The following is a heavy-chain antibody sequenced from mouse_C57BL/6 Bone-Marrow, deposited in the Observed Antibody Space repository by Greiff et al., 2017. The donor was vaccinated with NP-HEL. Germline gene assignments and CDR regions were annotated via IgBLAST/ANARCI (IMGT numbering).Heavy chain of an antibody. J-gene: IGHJ2*01. CDR2: ISNGGGST. D-gene: IGHD4-1*01. CDR1: GFTFSDYY. CDR3: ARHGNYYFDY. Sequence: EVKVVESGGGLVQPGGSLKLSCAASGFTFSDYYMYWVRQTPEKRLEWVAYISNGGGSTYYPDTVKGRFTITRDNAKNTPYLQMSRLTSEDTAMYYCARHGNYYFDYWGQGTTLTVSS. V-gene: IGHV5-12*01.